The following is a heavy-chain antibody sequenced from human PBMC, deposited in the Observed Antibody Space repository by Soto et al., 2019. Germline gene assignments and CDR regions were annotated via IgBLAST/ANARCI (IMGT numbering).Heavy chain of an antibody. CDR2: TYHVGIP. J-gene: IGHJ3*02. CDR3: ARLYCISTSCYLPAFDI. V-gene: IGHV4-4*02. CDR1: CGSISSSNW. Sequence: SETLSLTCTVSCGSISSSNWWTWVRQAPGKGLEWIGETYHVGIPSYNPSLKGRVSISVDKSNNQFSLKLSSVTAADTAVYYCARLYCISTSCYLPAFDIWGQGTMVT. D-gene: IGHD2-2*01.